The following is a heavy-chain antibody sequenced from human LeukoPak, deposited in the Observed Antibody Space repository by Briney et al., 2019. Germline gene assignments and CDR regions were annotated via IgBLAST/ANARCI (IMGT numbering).Heavy chain of an antibody. CDR1: GFTFSSYA. J-gene: IGHJ4*02. CDR2: ISYDGSNK. Sequence: GGSLRLSCAASGFTFSSYAMHWVRQAPGKGLEWVAVISYDGSNKYYADSVKGRFTISRDNSKNTLYLQMNSLRAEDTAIYYCARGGPLVVITRFDYWGQGTLVTVSS. D-gene: IGHD3-22*01. V-gene: IGHV3-30-3*01. CDR3: ARGGPLVVITRFDY.